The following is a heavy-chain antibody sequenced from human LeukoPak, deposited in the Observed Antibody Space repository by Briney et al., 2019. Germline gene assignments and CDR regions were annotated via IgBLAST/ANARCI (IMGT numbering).Heavy chain of an antibody. CDR2: ISNSGATI. J-gene: IGHJ3*02. CDR3: AGGGLDAFDI. V-gene: IGHV3-48*03. Sequence: GGSLRLSCAASEFTFSSYAMNWVRQAPGKGLEWVSYISNSGATIYYADSVKGRFTISRDNAKNSLYLQMNSLRAEDTAVYYCAGGGLDAFDIWGQGTMVTVSS. CDR1: EFTFSSYA. D-gene: IGHD5-12*01.